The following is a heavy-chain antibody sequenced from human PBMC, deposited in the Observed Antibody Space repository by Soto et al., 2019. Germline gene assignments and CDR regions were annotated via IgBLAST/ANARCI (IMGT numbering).Heavy chain of an antibody. CDR1: GYSFSNYW. Sequence: GASLKISCKASGYSFSNYWIGWVRQMPGKGLEWMAIINPGDSETRYSPSFQGQVTVSAGKSLRTASLQWSSLKTSDTALYYCAKPSNSCVGYWGQGALVTVSS. V-gene: IGHV5-51*01. J-gene: IGHJ4*02. CDR3: AKPSNSCVGY. CDR2: INPGDSET. D-gene: IGHD2-15*01.